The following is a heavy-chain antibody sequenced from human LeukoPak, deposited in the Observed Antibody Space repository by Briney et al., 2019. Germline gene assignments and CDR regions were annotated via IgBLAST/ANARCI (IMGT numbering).Heavy chain of an antibody. V-gene: IGHV3-53*01. D-gene: IGHD3-16*01. CDR3: AKDHAPFTSLDYMDV. CDR2: IYSGGNT. CDR1: GLTVSSNC. J-gene: IGHJ6*03. Sequence: GGSLRLSCAASGLTVSSNCMSWVRQAPGKGLEWVSFIYSGGNTYYADSVKGRFTISRDNSKNTVHLQMNSLRAEDTAMYYCAKDHAPFTSLDYMDVWGKGTTVTISS.